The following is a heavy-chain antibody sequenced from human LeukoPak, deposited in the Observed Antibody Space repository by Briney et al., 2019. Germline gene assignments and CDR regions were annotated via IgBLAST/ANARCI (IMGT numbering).Heavy chain of an antibody. CDR2: IRYDGTKT. J-gene: IGHJ4*02. CDR3: AKDAYSGSPYYFDY. CDR1: GFRFNEYG. V-gene: IGHV3-30*02. D-gene: IGHD1-26*01. Sequence: PGGSLRLSCAASGFRFNEYGMHWVRQAPGKGLEWVAFIRYDGTKTYYADSVKGRFTISRDNSMNTLYLQMNSLRAEDTAVYYCAKDAYSGSPYYFDYWGQGTLVTVSS.